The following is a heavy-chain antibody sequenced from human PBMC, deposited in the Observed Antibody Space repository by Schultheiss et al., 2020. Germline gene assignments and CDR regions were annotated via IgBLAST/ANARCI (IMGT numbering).Heavy chain of an antibody. CDR1: GGSFSGYY. Sequence: SETLSLTCAVYGGSFSGYYWSWIRQPPGKGLEWIGEINHSGSTNYNPSLKSRVTISVDTSKNQFSLKLSSVTAADTAVYYCARGPGQWLNYYFDYWGQGTLVTVSS. V-gene: IGHV4-34*01. CDR3: ARGPGQWLNYYFDY. J-gene: IGHJ4*02. D-gene: IGHD6-19*01. CDR2: INHSGST.